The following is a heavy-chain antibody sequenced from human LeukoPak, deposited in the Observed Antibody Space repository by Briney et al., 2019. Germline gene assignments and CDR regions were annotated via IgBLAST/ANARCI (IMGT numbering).Heavy chain of an antibody. CDR3: ARLSRPFVVVRAARGGWFDP. V-gene: IGHV1-2*02. Sequence: ASVKVSCKASGYTFTGYYMHWVRQAPGQRLEWMGWINPNSGGTNYAQKFQGRVTMTRDTSISTAYMELSRLRSDDTAVYYCARLSRPFVVVRAARGGWFDPWGQGTLVTVSS. CDR1: GYTFTGYY. J-gene: IGHJ5*02. CDR2: INPNSGGT. D-gene: IGHD2-2*01.